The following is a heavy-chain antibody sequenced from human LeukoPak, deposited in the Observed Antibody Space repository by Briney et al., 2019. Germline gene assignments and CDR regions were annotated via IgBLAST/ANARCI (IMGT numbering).Heavy chain of an antibody. V-gene: IGHV1-2*02. D-gene: IGHD3-3*01. CDR2: INANNDGS. CDR3: ARKRGVGVDTNAFDM. Sequence: ASVKVSCKASGYTITRYYMNWVRQAPGQGLEWMGWINANNDGSIYAQKFQGRVTMTRDTSINTAYMELSRLRSDDTAVYYCARKRGVGVDTNAFDMWGQGTMVTVSS. J-gene: IGHJ3*02. CDR1: GYTITRYY.